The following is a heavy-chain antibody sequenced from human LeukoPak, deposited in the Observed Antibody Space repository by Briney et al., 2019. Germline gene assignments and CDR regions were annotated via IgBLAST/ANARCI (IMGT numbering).Heavy chain of an antibody. D-gene: IGHD1-26*01. Sequence: PGGSLRLSCAASGFTFSRYGMRWVRQAPGKGLEWVAVIWYDGSNPDYADSVKGRFTISRDNSKNTLYLQMNSLRAEDTAVYYCARGNIVGATNLDYWGQGTLVTVSS. J-gene: IGHJ4*02. CDR2: IWYDGSNP. CDR1: GFTFSRYG. V-gene: IGHV3-33*01. CDR3: ARGNIVGATNLDY.